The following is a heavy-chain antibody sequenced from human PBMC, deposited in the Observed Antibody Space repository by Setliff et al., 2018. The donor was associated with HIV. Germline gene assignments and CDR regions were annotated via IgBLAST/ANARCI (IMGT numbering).Heavy chain of an antibody. D-gene: IGHD5-12*01. CDR1: GASISSYY. V-gene: IGHV4-59*08. CDR2: ISYPGST. Sequence: SETLSLTCTVSGASISSYYWSWIRQPPGKGLEWIGYISYPGSTNYNPSLKSRVTISLDTSKNQFSLKLNSVTAADTAVYYCERGGQSSGYAIEYWGQGTLVTVSS. J-gene: IGHJ4*02. CDR3: ERGGQSSGYAIEY.